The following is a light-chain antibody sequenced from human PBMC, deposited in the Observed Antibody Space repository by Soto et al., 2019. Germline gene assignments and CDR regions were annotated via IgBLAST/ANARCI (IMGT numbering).Light chain of an antibody. V-gene: IGKV1-39*01. Sequence: DIQMTQSPSSLSASVGDRVTITCRASQSISNHLNWYQQKPGKAPKLLIYAASSMQSGVPSRFTGSESGTDFALTISSLQPEDFATYYCQQSYSTPRTFGGGTKVEIK. CDR1: QSISNH. CDR3: QQSYSTPRT. J-gene: IGKJ4*01. CDR2: AAS.